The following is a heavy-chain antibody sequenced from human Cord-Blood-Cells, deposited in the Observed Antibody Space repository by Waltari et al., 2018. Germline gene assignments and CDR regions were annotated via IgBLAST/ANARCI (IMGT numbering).Heavy chain of an antibody. V-gene: IGHV4-59*08. CDR2: IYYSGST. D-gene: IGHD6-13*01. CDR1: SGSISSYY. J-gene: IGHJ2*01. CDR3: ARHLSTANNWYFDL. Sequence: QVQLQESGPGLVKPSETLSLTCTVSSGSISSYYWSWIRQPPGKGLEWIGYIYYSGSTNYNPSLKSRVTISVDTSKNQFSLKLSSVTAADTAVYYCARHLSTANNWYFDLWGRGTLVTVSS.